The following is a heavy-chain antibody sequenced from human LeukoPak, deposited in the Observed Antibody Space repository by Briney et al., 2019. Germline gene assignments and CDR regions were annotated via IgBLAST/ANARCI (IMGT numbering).Heavy chain of an antibody. D-gene: IGHD1-1*01. CDR2: SKSKTDGGTT. J-gene: IGHJ6*03. CDR3: TTVLEPGEGYYYYYMDV. CDR1: GFTFSNAW. V-gene: IGHV3-15*01. Sequence: GGSLRLSCAASGFTFSNAWRSWVRQAPGKGLEWVGRSKSKTDGGTTDYAAPVKGRFTISRDDSKNTLYLQMNSLKTEDTAVYYCTTVLEPGEGYYYYYMDVWGKGTTVTVSS.